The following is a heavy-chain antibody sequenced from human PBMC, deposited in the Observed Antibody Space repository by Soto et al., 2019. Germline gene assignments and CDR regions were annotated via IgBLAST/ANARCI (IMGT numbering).Heavy chain of an antibody. CDR1: GFTFSSYW. D-gene: IGHD3-9*01. V-gene: IGHV3-7*01. Sequence: GGSLRLSCAASGFTFSSYWMSWVRQAPGKGLEWVANIKQDGSEKYYVDSVKGRFTISRDSAKNSLYLQMNSLRAEDTAVYYCARARYYDILTGYYYYYGMDVWGQGTTVTDSS. CDR2: IKQDGSEK. CDR3: ARARYYDILTGYYYYYGMDV. J-gene: IGHJ6*02.